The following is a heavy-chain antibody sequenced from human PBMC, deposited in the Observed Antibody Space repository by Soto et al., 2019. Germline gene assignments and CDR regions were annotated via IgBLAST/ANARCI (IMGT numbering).Heavy chain of an antibody. CDR3: ARGGGRSKGYCSSTSCYMKKSYYYYYMDV. CDR1: GYTFTSYD. Sequence: ASVKVSCKASGYTFTSYDINWVRQATGQGLEWMGWMNPNSGNTGYAQKFQGRVTMTRNTSISTAYMELSSLRSEDTAVYYCARGGGRSKGYCSSTSCYMKKSYYYYYMDVWGKGTTVTVSS. J-gene: IGHJ6*03. V-gene: IGHV1-8*01. CDR2: MNPNSGNT. D-gene: IGHD2-2*02.